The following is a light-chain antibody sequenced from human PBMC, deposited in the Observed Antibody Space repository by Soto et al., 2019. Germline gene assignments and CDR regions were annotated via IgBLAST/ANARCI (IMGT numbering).Light chain of an antibody. V-gene: IGKV3-15*01. CDR1: QSVSSD. CDR3: QQYNNWPRT. CDR2: GAY. Sequence: EIVMTQSPATLSVSPGERATLSCRASQSVSSDLAWYHQKPGQAPRLLIYGAYTRATGIPARFSGSGSGTEFTLTIKSLQSEDFAVYYCQQYNNWPRTFGQGTKVDIK. J-gene: IGKJ1*01.